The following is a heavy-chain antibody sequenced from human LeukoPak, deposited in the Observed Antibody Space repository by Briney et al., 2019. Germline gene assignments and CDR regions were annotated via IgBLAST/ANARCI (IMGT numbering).Heavy chain of an antibody. CDR2: ISSSGSTI. J-gene: IGHJ3*02. V-gene: IGHV3-48*03. CDR3: ARDSSGDAFDI. D-gene: IGHD3-22*01. CDR1: GFTFDDYG. Sequence: GRSLRPSCAASGFTFDDYGMSWVRQAPGKWLEWVSYISSSGSTIYYAHSVTGPFTISRDNAKNSLYLQMNSLRAEDTAVYYCARDSSGDAFDIWGQGTMVTVSS.